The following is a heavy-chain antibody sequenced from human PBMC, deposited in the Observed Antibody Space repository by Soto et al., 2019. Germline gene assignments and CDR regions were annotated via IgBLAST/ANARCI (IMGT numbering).Heavy chain of an antibody. V-gene: IGHV1-69*06. CDR1: GGTFSSYA. D-gene: IGHD3-10*01. CDR3: ARSLLWFGEFNNWFDP. CDR2: IIPIFGTA. Sequence: SVKVSCKASGGTFSSYAISWVRQAPGQGLEWMGGIIPIFGTANYAQKFQGRVTITADKSTSTAYMELSSLRSEDTAVYYCARSLLWFGEFNNWFDPWGQGTLVTVSS. J-gene: IGHJ5*02.